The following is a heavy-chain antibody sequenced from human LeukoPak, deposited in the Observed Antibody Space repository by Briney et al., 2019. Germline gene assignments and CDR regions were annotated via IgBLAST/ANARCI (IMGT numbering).Heavy chain of an antibody. CDR2: ISYDGSNK. V-gene: IGHV3-30*18. CDR3: AKDIVVVPALDY. Sequence: GGSLRLSCAASGFTFSSYGMHWVRQAPGKGLELVAVISYDGSNKYYADSVKGRFTISRDNSKSTLYLQMNSLRAEDTAVYYCAKDIVVVPALDYWGQGTLVTVSS. CDR1: GFTFSSYG. J-gene: IGHJ4*02. D-gene: IGHD2-2*01.